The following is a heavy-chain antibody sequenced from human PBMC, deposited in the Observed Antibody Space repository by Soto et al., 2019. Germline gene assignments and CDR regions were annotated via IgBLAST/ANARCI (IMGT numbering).Heavy chain of an antibody. Sequence: QVQLVESGGGVVQPGRSLRLSCAASGFTFSSYGMHWVRQAPGKGLEWVAVISYDGSNKYYADSVKGRFTISRDNSKNTLYLQMNSLRAEDTAVNYCAKPGDYDFWSGYPRDAFDIWGQGTMVTVSS. CDR3: AKPGDYDFWSGYPRDAFDI. CDR1: GFTFSSYG. D-gene: IGHD3-3*01. J-gene: IGHJ3*02. V-gene: IGHV3-30*18. CDR2: ISYDGSNK.